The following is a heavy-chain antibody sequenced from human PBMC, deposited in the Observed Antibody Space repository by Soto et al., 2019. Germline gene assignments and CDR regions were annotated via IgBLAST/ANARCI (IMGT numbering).Heavy chain of an antibody. V-gene: IGHV3-23*01. J-gene: IGHJ4*02. CDR3: ANLRPDYSGYDWSYFDY. Sequence: GGSLRLSCAASGFTFSSYAMSWVRQAPGKGLEWVSAIRGSGGSTYYADSVKGRFTISRDNSKNTLYLQMNSLRAEDTAVYYCANLRPDYSGYDWSYFDYWGQGTLVTVSS. CDR2: IRGSGGST. CDR1: GFTFSSYA. D-gene: IGHD5-12*01.